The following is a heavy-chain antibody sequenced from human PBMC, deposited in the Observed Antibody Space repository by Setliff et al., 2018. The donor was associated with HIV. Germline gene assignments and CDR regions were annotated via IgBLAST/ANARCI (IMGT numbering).Heavy chain of an antibody. V-gene: IGHV4-61*05. CDR2: IFISGIT. CDR1: GGSISDSRYY. Sequence: PSETLSLTCTVSGGSISDSRYYWGWIRQPPGKGLEWIGYIFISGITNYNPSLKSRVTISVDSSKNQFSLHLSSVTAADTAVYYCARGMIWGAYYYYMDVWGTGTTVTVSS. CDR3: ARGMIWGAYYYYMDV. D-gene: IGHD3-16*01. J-gene: IGHJ6*03.